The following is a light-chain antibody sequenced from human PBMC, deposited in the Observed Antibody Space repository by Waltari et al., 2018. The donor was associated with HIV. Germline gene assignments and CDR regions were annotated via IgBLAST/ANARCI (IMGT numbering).Light chain of an antibody. Sequence: IQMTQSPSSLSSYVGHTFTITCQASHAIKKHLNWYQQKPGEAPKILISEASNLEIGVPSRFSGTGSGRDFSLTISSLQPEDVATYYCQQSDTLWTFGQGTKVE. CDR2: EAS. CDR3: QQSDTLWT. J-gene: IGKJ1*01. CDR1: HAIKKH. V-gene: IGKV1-33*01.